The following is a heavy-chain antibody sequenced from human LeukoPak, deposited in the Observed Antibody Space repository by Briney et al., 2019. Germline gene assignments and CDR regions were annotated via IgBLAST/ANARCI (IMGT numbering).Heavy chain of an antibody. Sequence: GGSLRLSCAASGFTFSSYSMNWVRQTPGKGLEWVSYISSSSSTIYYADSVKGRFTISRDNAKNSLYLQMNSLRAEDTAVYYCARGSESFGIAARPLDYWGQGTLVTVSS. CDR3: ARGSESFGIAARPLDY. V-gene: IGHV3-48*01. CDR2: ISSSSSTI. J-gene: IGHJ4*02. CDR1: GFTFSSYS. D-gene: IGHD6-6*01.